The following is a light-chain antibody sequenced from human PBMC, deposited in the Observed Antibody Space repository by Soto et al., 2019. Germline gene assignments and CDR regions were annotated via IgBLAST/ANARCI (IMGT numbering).Light chain of an antibody. CDR2: AAS. Sequence: DIQLTQSPSSLSASVGDRVTITCRARQSISSYLNWYQQKPGKAPKLLIYAASSLQSGVPSRFSGSGSGTDFTLTISSLQPEDFATYYCQQSYSTRLTFGGGTKVDIK. CDR3: QQSYSTRLT. V-gene: IGKV1-39*01. CDR1: QSISSY. J-gene: IGKJ4*01.